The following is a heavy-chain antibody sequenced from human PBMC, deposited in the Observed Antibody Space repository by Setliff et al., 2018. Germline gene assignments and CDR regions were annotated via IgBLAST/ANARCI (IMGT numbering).Heavy chain of an antibody. Sequence: ASVKVSCKASGYIFTSYYIHWVRQAPGQGLEWMGLFNPSGGSTKYAEKFQGRVTMTRDTSISTAHMELSSLRSDDTAVYYCARAWYDNSGYYYENYYYFMDVWGKGTTVTVSS. CDR1: GYIFTSYY. CDR3: ARAWYDNSGYYYENYYYFMDV. D-gene: IGHD3-22*01. V-gene: IGHV1-46*01. CDR2: FNPSGGST. J-gene: IGHJ6*03.